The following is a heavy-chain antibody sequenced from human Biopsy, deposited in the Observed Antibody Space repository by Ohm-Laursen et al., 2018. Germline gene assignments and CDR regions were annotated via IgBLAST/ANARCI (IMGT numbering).Heavy chain of an antibody. J-gene: IGHJ1*01. CDR2: NIPILGTG. Sequence: SSVKVSCKAPEGTFSNYGVNWVRQAPGQGLEWLGGNIPILGTGNYAQKFQGRVTVAADTSTSTATMELRSLRSDDTAVYYCATKLTGYFHRWGQGTLVIFSS. D-gene: IGHD3-9*01. CDR3: ATKLTGYFHR. CDR1: EGTFSNYG. V-gene: IGHV1-69*06.